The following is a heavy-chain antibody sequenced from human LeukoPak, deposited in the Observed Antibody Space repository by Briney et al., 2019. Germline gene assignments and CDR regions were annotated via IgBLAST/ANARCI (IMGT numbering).Heavy chain of an antibody. CDR2: IYYSGST. Sequence: SETLSLTCTVSGGSISSYYWSWIRQPPGKGLEWIGYIYYSGSTNYNPSLKSRVTISVDTSKNQFSLKLSSVTAADTAVYYCARYSGWYKRTGFDYWGQGTLVTVSS. D-gene: IGHD6-19*01. V-gene: IGHV4-59*08. CDR3: ARYSGWYKRTGFDY. J-gene: IGHJ4*02. CDR1: GGSISSYY.